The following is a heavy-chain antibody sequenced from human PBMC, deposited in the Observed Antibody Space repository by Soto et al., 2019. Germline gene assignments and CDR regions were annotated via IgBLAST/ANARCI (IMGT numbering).Heavy chain of an antibody. V-gene: IGHV1-69*13. D-gene: IGHD3-16*02. CDR2: IIPIFGTA. CDR3: ARNGEAGGDYVWGSYPRGAFDI. Sequence: SVKVSCKASGGTFSSYSISWGRQAPGQGLEWMGGIIPIFGTANYAQKFQGRVTITADESTSTAYMELSSLRSEDTAVYYCARNGEAGGDYVWGSYPRGAFDIWGQGTMVTVSS. J-gene: IGHJ3*02. CDR1: GGTFSSYS.